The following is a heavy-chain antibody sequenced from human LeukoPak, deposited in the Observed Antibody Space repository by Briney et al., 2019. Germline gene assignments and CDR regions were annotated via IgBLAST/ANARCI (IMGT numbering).Heavy chain of an antibody. CDR2: ISSSSSTI. J-gene: IGHJ4*02. Sequence: GGSLRLSCAASGFTFSSYSMNWVRQAPGKGLEWVSYISSSSSTIYYADSVKGRFTISRDNAKNSLYLQMNSLRAEDTAVYYCARDLMITFGGVIKNYWGQGTLVTVSS. CDR3: ARDLMITFGGVIKNY. CDR1: GFTFSSYS. V-gene: IGHV3-48*01. D-gene: IGHD3-16*01.